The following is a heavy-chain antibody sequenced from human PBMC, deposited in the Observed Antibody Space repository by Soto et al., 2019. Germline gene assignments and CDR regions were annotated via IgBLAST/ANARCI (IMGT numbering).Heavy chain of an antibody. CDR3: ARNYGGNSQFFDL. D-gene: IGHD4-17*01. V-gene: IGHV4-59*11. Sequence: QVQLQESGPGLVKPSETLSLNCSVSGDAITRHYWSWIRQSPGKGLEWLGYFFHTGTALYNPSLRSRVTMSVDTSKTQFSLKLTSVIPADKAVYFCARNYGGNSQFFDLWGRGTLVTVSS. CDR2: FFHTGTA. J-gene: IGHJ2*01. CDR1: GDAITRHY.